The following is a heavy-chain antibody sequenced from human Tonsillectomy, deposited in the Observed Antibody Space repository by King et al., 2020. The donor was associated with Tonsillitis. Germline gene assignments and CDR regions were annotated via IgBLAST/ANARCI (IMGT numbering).Heavy chain of an antibody. D-gene: IGHD1/OR15-1a*01. CDR2: LNSGSSII. V-gene: IGHV3-48*04. Sequence: VQLQESGGGLVQPGGSLRLSCEASGFTFSFYSMTWVRQAPGKGLEGVSYLNSGSSIIYYAESVKGRFTISSDNAKSSLYLQRNSLRAEDTALYYCARDRGTTGADDVWGQGTMVTVSS. J-gene: IGHJ3*01. CDR1: GFTFSFYS. CDR3: ARDRGTTGADDV.